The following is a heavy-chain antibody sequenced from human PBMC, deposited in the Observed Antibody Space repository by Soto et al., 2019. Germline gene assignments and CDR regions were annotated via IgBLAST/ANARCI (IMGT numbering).Heavy chain of an antibody. J-gene: IGHJ6*02. V-gene: IGHV5-10-1*01. CDR1: GYSFTTYW. Sequence: SLKISSKGSGYSFTTYWISGVRQMPGNGLEWLGMIVPGDSYSNYSPSFQGHVIISADKSTGTAYLQWRSLKASDPAIYSWASQSGMDVWGQGTTVTVSS. CDR3: ASQSGMDV. CDR2: IVPGDSYS. D-gene: IGHD5-12*01.